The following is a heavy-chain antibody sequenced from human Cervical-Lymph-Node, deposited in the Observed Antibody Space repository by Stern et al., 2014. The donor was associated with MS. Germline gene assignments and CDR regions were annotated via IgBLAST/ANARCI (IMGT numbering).Heavy chain of an antibody. J-gene: IGHJ4*02. CDR3: AKTTVTTRPFEF. CDR2: ISWDGGST. V-gene: IGHV3-9*01. Sequence: EVHLVESGGGLLQPGRSLRLSCAASGFTVNDYSMHWVRQAPGKGLEWVSGISWDGGSTEYAASVKGRFAISRDNAKNSLFLHMNSLRPEDTAFYYCAKTTVTTRPFEFWGQGTLVTVSS. CDR1: GFTVNDYS. D-gene: IGHD4-17*01.